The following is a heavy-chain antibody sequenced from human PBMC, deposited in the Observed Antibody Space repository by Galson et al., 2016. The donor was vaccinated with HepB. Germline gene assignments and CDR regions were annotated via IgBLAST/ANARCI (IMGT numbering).Heavy chain of an antibody. D-gene: IGHD1-26*01. CDR1: GYTFTSYA. J-gene: IGHJ5*02. V-gene: IGHV1-3*04. CDR3: ARDSGSPNWFDP. Sequence: SVKVSCKASGYTFTSYAMHWVRQAPGQRLERMGWINTGNGNTKYSQKFQGRVTISRDTSASTAYMELRSLRSEDTAVYYCARDSGSPNWFDPWGQGTLVTVSS. CDR2: INTGNGNT.